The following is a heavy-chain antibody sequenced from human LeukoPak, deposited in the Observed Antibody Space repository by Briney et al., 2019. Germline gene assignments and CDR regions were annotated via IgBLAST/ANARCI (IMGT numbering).Heavy chain of an antibody. J-gene: IGHJ5*02. Sequence: SETLSLTCAVYGGSFSGYYWSWIRQPPGKGLEWIGEINHSGSTNYNPSLKSRVTISVDTSKNQFSLKLSSVTAADTAVYYCATVVPAAPQGWFDPWGQGTLVTVSS. CDR1: GGSFSGYY. V-gene: IGHV4-34*01. D-gene: IGHD2-2*01. CDR2: INHSGST. CDR3: ATVVPAAPQGWFDP.